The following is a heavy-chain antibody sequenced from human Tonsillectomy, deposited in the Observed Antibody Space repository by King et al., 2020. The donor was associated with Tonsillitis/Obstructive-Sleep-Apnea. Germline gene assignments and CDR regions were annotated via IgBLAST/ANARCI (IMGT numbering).Heavy chain of an antibody. CDR3: ARVLTNYYYYYMDV. CDR1: GGSFSSGSYY. CDR2: IYYSGST. Sequence: VQLQQSGPGLVKPSETLSLTCTVSGGSFSSGSYYWSWLRQPPGKGLEWIGYIYYSGSTNYNPSLKSRVTISVDTSKNQFSLKLTSVTAADTAVYYCARVLTNYYYYYMDVWGKGTTVTVSS. V-gene: IGHV4-61*01. J-gene: IGHJ6*03.